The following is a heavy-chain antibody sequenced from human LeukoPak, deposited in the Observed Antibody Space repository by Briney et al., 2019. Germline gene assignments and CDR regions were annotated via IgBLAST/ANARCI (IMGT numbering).Heavy chain of an antibody. Sequence: ASVKVSCKASGYTFTSYGISWVRQAPGQGLESMGRISAYNGNINYAQKLQGRVTMTTDTSTSTAYMELRSLRSDDTAVYYCARLPPDYYDSSGYYGSYFDYWGQGTLVTVSS. CDR2: ISAYNGNI. V-gene: IGHV1-18*01. D-gene: IGHD3-22*01. J-gene: IGHJ4*02. CDR1: GYTFTSYG. CDR3: ARLPPDYYDSSGYYGSYFDY.